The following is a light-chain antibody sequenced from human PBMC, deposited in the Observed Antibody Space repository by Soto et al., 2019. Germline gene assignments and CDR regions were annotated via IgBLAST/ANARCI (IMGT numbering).Light chain of an antibody. CDR3: SAWDDRLSGRL. V-gene: IGLV1-40*01. CDR1: SSNIGAGYD. CDR2: DDN. J-gene: IGLJ2*01. Sequence: QSVLTQPPSVSGAPGQRVTISCTGSSSNIGAGYDVHWYQHRPGTPPKLLIYDDNERPSGVPDRFSGSKSGSSASLAISGLQSEDEADYFCSAWDDRLSGRLFGGGTKLTVL.